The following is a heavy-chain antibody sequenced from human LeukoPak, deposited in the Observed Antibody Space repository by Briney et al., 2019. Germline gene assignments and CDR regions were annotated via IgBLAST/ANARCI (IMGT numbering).Heavy chain of an antibody. CDR3: TRDTRGIVGAADFDY. CDR2: IRSKAYGGTT. V-gene: IGHV3-49*03. CDR1: GFTFGDYA. Sequence: HPGGSLRLSCTASGFTFGDYAMSWFRQAPGKGLEWVGFIRSKAYGGTTEYAASVKGRFTISRDDSKSIAYLQMNSLKTEDTAVYYCTRDTRGIVGAADFDYWGQGTLVTVSS. D-gene: IGHD1-26*01. J-gene: IGHJ4*02.